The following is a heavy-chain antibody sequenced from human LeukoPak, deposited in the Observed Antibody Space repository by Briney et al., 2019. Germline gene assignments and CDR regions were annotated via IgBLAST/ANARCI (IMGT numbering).Heavy chain of an antibody. J-gene: IGHJ3*02. CDR1: GYTFTGYY. CDR2: INPNSGGT. D-gene: IGHD3-22*01. CDR3: ARGGVYYYDSSGYFDAFDI. Sequence: ASVKVSCKASGYTFTGYYMHWVRQAPGQGLEWMGWINPNSGGTNYAQKFQGWVTMTRDTSISTAYMELCRLRSDDTAVYYCARGGVYYYDSSGYFDAFDIWGQGTMVTVSS. V-gene: IGHV1-2*04.